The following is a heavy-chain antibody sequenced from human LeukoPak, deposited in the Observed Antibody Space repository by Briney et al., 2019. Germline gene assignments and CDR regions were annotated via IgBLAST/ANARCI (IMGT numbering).Heavy chain of an antibody. CDR2: ISGNNDNP. J-gene: IGHJ4*02. Sequence: ASVKVSCKASGYTFSNFGISWVRQAPGQGLEWMGRISGNNDNPNYGQKFQGRLTVTTDSSTSTAYMELRNLRSDDTAVYYCARDGTSTDDYWGQGTLVTVSS. CDR1: GYTFSNFG. CDR3: ARDGTSTDDY. D-gene: IGHD2-2*01. V-gene: IGHV1-18*01.